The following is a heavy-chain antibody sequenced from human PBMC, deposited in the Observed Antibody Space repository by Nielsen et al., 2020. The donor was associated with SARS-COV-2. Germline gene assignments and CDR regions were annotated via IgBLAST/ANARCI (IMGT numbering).Heavy chain of an antibody. J-gene: IGHJ6*03. D-gene: IGHD3-3*01. V-gene: IGHV3-7*03. Sequence: GESLKISCAASGFTCSSYWMSWVRQAPGKGLEWVANIKQDGSEKYYVDSVKGRFTISRDNAKNSLYLQMNSLRAEDTAVYYCARENYDFWSGYYPRYYYYYMDVWGKGTTVTVSS. CDR2: IKQDGSEK. CDR1: GFTCSSYW. CDR3: ARENYDFWSGYYPRYYYYYMDV.